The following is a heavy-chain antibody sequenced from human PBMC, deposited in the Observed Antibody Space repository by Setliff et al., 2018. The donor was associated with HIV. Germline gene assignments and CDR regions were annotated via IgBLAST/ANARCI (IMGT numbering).Heavy chain of an antibody. Sequence: GGSLRLSCAASGFIFSNARMNWVRQVPGKGLEWVGHIKKKGDGGTTEYATPVKGRFTISRDDSENMLYLQMNDLKTEDTAVYYCMDFAIAGAWGQGTTVTVSS. CDR1: GFIFSNAR. J-gene: IGHJ6*02. CDR3: MDFAIAGA. CDR2: IKKKGDGGTT. V-gene: IGHV3-15*01. D-gene: IGHD6-13*01.